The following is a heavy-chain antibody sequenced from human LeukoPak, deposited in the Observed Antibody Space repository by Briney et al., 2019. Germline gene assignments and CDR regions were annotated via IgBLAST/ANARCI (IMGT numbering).Heavy chain of an antibody. V-gene: IGHV1-18*01. Sequence: ASVKVSCKASGYTFTSYGISWVRQAPGQGLEWMGWISAYNGNTNYAQKLQGRVTMTTDTSTSTAYMELRSLRSDDTAVYYCAREWNHYDSSGPDAFDIWGQGTMVTVPS. J-gene: IGHJ3*02. CDR2: ISAYNGNT. D-gene: IGHD3-22*01. CDR3: AREWNHYDSSGPDAFDI. CDR1: GYTFTSYG.